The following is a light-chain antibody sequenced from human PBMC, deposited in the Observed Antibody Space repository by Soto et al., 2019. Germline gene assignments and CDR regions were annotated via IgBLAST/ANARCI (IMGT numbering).Light chain of an antibody. CDR3: LQYYNSPYT. V-gene: IGKV4-1*01. CDR2: WAS. CDR1: QSILYNSNNKNY. J-gene: IGKJ2*01. Sequence: DIVMTQSPDSLAVSLGERATINCKSSQSILYNSNNKNYLAWYQQKSGQPPKLLFYWASTRDSGVPDRFGGSGSGTDFTLTISSLQAEDVAVYYCLQYYNSPYTCGQGTKLVMK.